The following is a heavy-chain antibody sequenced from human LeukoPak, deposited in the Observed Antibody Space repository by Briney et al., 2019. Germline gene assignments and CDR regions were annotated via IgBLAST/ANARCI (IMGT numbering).Heavy chain of an antibody. J-gene: IGHJ6*03. Sequence: SVKGSCKASGGTFSSSAISWVRQAPGQGLEWMGGSIPIFVTANSAQKCQGRVTITMDETTRTASMELSSLRSQDTAAYYCARVGGATPYYYYIDVWGKGNTVTVSS. CDR2: SIPIFVTA. CDR3: ARVGGATPYYYYIDV. V-gene: IGHV1-69*05. D-gene: IGHD3-10*01. CDR1: GGTFSSSA.